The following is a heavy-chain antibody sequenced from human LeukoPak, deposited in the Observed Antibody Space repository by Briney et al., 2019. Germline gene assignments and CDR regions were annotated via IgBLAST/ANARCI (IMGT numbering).Heavy chain of an antibody. CDR1: GFTLSSYW. Sequence: GGSLRLSCAASGFTLSSYWMSWVRQAPGKGVEWVANIKQDGSEKYYVDSVKGRFTIPRDNAKNSLYLQMNSLRAEDTAVYYCARVVTTGDYEFDYWGQGTLVTVSS. D-gene: IGHD4-11*01. CDR3: ARVVTTGDYEFDY. V-gene: IGHV3-7*01. CDR2: IKQDGSEK. J-gene: IGHJ4*02.